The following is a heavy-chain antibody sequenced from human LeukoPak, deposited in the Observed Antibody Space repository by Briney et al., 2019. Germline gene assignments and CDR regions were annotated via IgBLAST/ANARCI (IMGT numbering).Heavy chain of an antibody. J-gene: IGHJ3*02. CDR2: MYYSGST. D-gene: IGHD5-24*01. CDR1: GGSFSSSSYY. V-gene: IGHV4-39*01. Sequence: SETLSLTCTVSGGSFSSSSYYWGWIRLPPGKGLEWIGSMYYSGSTYYNASLRSRVTISVDTSKNQFSLKLSSVTAADTAVYYCARHFDRDGYKSNAFDIWGQGTMVIVSS. CDR3: ARHFDRDGYKSNAFDI.